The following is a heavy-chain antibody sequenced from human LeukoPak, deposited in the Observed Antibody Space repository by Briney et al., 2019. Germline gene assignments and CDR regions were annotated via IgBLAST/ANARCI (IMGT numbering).Heavy chain of an antibody. V-gene: IGHV3-53*01. Sequence: GGSLRLSCAASGFTVSSNHMSWVRQAPGKGLEWVSVIYSGGSTDYADSVKGRFTISRDNLKNTLYLQMNSLRAEDTAVYYCARGPAGHNWGQGTLVTFSS. CDR1: GFTVSSNH. CDR2: IYSGGST. J-gene: IGHJ4*02. CDR3: ARGPAGHN.